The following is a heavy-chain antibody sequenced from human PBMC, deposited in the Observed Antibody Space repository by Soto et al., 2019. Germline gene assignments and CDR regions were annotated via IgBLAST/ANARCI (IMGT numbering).Heavy chain of an antibody. CDR2: ISGGGGST. Sequence: GGSLRLSCAASGFTFSSYGMSWVRQAPGKGLEWVSSISGGGGSTYYADSVKGRFTISRDNSKNTLYLQVSSLRAEDTAVYYCANRNDYGSGSYFPFDHWGQGTPVTVSS. CDR3: ANRNDYGSGSYFPFDH. J-gene: IGHJ4*02. CDR1: GFTFSSYG. D-gene: IGHD3-10*01. V-gene: IGHV3-23*01.